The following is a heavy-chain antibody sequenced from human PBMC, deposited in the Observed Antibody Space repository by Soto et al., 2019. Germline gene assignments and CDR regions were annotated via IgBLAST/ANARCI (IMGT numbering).Heavy chain of an antibody. D-gene: IGHD1-26*01. CDR1: GYTFNGYY. CDR2: INPNSGGT. V-gene: IGHV1-2*04. J-gene: IGHJ6*02. Sequence: SVNVCGKASGYTFNGYYMHWLRQAPGQGLEWMGWINPNSGGTNYAQKFQGWVTMTRDTSISTAYMELSRLRSDDTAVYYCARDGGYRSMDVWGQGTTVPVSS. CDR3: ARDGGYRSMDV.